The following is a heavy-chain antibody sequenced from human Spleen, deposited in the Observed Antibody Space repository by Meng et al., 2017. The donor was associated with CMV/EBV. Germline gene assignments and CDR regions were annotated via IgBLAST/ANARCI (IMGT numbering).Heavy chain of an antibody. Sequence: SLKISCAASGFTFDNYAMHWVRQVPGKGLEWVPGISWNSGSVAYAASVKGRFTVSRDKAKKSLYLQMNSLRPEDTALYYCAKDMASYIVLIPAPRGIDHWGQGTLVTVSS. CDR2: ISWNSGSV. J-gene: IGHJ4*02. CDR1: GFTFDNYA. D-gene: IGHD3-16*01. CDR3: AKDMASYIVLIPAPRGIDH. V-gene: IGHV3-9*01.